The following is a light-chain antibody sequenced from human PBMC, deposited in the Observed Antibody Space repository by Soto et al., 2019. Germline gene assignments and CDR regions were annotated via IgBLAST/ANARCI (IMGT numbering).Light chain of an antibody. CDR1: SSNIGNNY. V-gene: IGLV1-51*01. CDR3: GTWDSSLGASYV. Sequence: QSVLTQPPSVSAAPGQKVTISCSGSSSNIGNNYVSWYQQLPGTAPKLLIYDNNKRPSGIPDRFSGSKSGTSATLGITGLQTGDEADYYGGTWDSSLGASYVFGTGTKLTVL. CDR2: DNN. J-gene: IGLJ1*01.